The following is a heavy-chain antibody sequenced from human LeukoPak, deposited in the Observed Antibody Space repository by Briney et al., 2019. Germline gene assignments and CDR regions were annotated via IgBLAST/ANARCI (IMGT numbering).Heavy chain of an antibody. D-gene: IGHD5-24*01. V-gene: IGHV1-69*05. J-gene: IGHJ4*02. CDR1: GGTFSSYA. CDR3: ARVATMTDLYFDY. Sequence: GASVKVSCKASGGTFSSYAISWVRQAPGQGLEWMGGIIPIFGTANYAQKFQGRVTITTDESTSTAYMELSSLRSEDTAVYYCARVATMTDLYFDYWGQGTLVTVSS. CDR2: IIPIFGTA.